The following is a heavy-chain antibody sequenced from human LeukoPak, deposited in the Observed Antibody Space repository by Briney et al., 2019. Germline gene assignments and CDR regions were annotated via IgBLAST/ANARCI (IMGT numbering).Heavy chain of an antibody. J-gene: IGHJ4*02. D-gene: IGHD2-21*02. CDR3: ARFRTWGDKAFDY. CDR1: GFTFSSYS. Sequence: PGGSLRLSCAASGFTFSSYSMNWVRQAPGKGLEWVSSISSSSSYIYYADSVKGRFTISRDNAKNSLYLQMNSLRAEDTAVYYCARFRTWGDKAFDYWGLGTLVTVSS. CDR2: ISSSSSYI. V-gene: IGHV3-21*01.